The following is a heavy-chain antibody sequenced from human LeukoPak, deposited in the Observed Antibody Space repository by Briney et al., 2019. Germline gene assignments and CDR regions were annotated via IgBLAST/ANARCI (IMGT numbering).Heavy chain of an antibody. CDR1: GYTFTGYY. J-gene: IGHJ4*02. CDR3: AREGQYSGSYLDLDY. D-gene: IGHD1-26*01. Sequence: ASVKVSCKASGYTFTGYYMHWVRQAPGQGLGWMGWINPNSGGTNYAQKFQGRVTMTRDTSISTAYMELSRLRSDDTAVYYCAREGQYSGSYLDLDYWGQGTLVTVSS. CDR2: INPNSGGT. V-gene: IGHV1-2*02.